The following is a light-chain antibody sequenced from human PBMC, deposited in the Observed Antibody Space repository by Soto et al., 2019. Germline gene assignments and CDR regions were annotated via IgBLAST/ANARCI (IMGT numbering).Light chain of an antibody. CDR2: GAS. CDR3: QQYGSSPLT. J-gene: IGKJ4*01. V-gene: IGKV3-20*01. CDR1: QSVSSSY. Sequence: EIVLTQSPGTLYLSPGERATLSCRASQSVSSSYLAWYQQKPGQAPRLLIYGASSRATGIPDRFSGSGSGTDFTLTISRLEPEDFAVYSCQQYGSSPLTFGGGTKVDIK.